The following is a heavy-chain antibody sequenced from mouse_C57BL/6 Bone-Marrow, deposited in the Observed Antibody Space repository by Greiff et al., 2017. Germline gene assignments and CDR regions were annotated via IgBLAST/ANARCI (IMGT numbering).Heavy chain of an antibody. V-gene: IGHV14-2*01. CDR1: GFNIQDYY. CDR2: IAPEDGET. D-gene: IGHD1-1*01. J-gene: IGHJ2*01. CDR3: TRSLIYYGTNY. Sequence: EVQLVESGAELVKPGDSVKLSCTASGFNIQDYYIHWVKQRTEQGLEWIGRIAPEDGETKYAPKFQDKATITADTSSNTAYLQLSILTSEDTAVYYCTRSLIYYGTNYWGQGTTLTVSS.